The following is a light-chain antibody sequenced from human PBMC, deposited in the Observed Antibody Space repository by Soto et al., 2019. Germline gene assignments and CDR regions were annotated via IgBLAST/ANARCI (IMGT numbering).Light chain of an antibody. CDR1: QSVSSH. CDR3: QQYKTWRT. Sequence: EIVMTQSPGTLSVSPGARVTLSCRASQSVSSHLAWYQQKPGQAPRLLIYGASTRASGIPARFSGSGSGTEFTLTISSLQSEDFALYYCQQYKTWRTFGQGTKVEIK. J-gene: IGKJ1*01. V-gene: IGKV3-15*01. CDR2: GAS.